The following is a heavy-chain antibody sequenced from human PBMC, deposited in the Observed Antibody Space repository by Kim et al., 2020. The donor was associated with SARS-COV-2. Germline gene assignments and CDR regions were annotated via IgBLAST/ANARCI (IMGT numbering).Heavy chain of an antibody. CDR3: ARDRYQGYSSGWTLDY. CDR2: IIPIFGTA. Sequence: SVKVSCKASGGTFSSYAISWVRQAPGQGLEWMGGIIPIFGTANYAQKFQGRVTITADESTSTAYMELSSLRSEDTAVYYCARDRYQGYSSGWTLDYWGQGTLVTVSS. CDR1: GGTFSSYA. D-gene: IGHD6-19*01. V-gene: IGHV1-69*13. J-gene: IGHJ4*02.